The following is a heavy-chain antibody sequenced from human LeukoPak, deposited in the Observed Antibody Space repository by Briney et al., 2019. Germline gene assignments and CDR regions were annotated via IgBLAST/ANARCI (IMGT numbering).Heavy chain of an antibody. CDR2: INPSGGST. V-gene: IGHV1-46*01. CDR1: GYTFTSYY. CDR3: ARVHTVVTGYNWFDP. D-gene: IGHD2-21*02. J-gene: IGHJ5*02. Sequence: ASVKVSCKASGYTFTSYYMHWVRQAPGQGLEWMGIINPSGGSTSYAQKFQGRVTMTRDTSTSTVYMELSSLRSEDTAVYYCARVHTVVTGYNWFDPWGQGTLVTVSS.